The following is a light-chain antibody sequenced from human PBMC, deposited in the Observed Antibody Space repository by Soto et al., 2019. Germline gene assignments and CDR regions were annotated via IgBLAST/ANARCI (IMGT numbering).Light chain of an antibody. J-gene: IGLJ3*02. CDR3: CSRV. CDR2: EVT. CDR1: SSDVATYNL. V-gene: IGLV2-23*02. Sequence: QSVLTQPASVSGSPGQSITISCTGTSSDVATYNLVSWYQQRPGTAPQLIIYEVTKRPSGVSTRFSGSQSGNTASLTISGLQADDEADYYCCSRVFDGGTKLTVL.